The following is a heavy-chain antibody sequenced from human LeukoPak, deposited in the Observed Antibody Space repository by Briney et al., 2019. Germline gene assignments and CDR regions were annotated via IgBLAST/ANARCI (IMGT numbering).Heavy chain of an antibody. V-gene: IGHV1-3*01. CDR3: ARANSGSYRLGAFDI. D-gene: IGHD1-26*01. CDR1: GYTFTSYA. Sequence: VASVKISCKASGYTFTSYAMHWVRQAPGQRLEWMGWINAGNGNTKYSQKFQGRVTITRDTSASTAYMELRSLRSDDTAVYYCARANSGSYRLGAFDIWGQGTMVTVSS. J-gene: IGHJ3*02. CDR2: INAGNGNT.